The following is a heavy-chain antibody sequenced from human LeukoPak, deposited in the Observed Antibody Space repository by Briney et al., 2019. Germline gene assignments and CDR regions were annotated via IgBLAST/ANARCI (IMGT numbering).Heavy chain of an antibody. Sequence: ASVKVSCKSSGCAFTVYYIHCVRQAPGQGLEWMGWIMPNSGGTSYAQKFQGRVTMTSDTPISTAYMELSRLRSDDTAGYYCATLGDAFDIWGQRTMVTVSS. CDR3: ATLGDAFDI. D-gene: IGHD3-16*01. J-gene: IGHJ3*02. CDR2: IMPNSGGT. CDR1: GCAFTVYY. V-gene: IGHV1-2*02.